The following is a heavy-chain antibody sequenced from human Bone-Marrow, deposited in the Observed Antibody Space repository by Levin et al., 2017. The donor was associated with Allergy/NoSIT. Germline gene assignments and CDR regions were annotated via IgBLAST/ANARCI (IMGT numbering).Heavy chain of an antibody. CDR2: MSYDRSDE. Sequence: PGGSLRLSCAASGFTFGSYGMHWVRQAPGKGLEWVALMSYDRSDEYYADSVKGRFTISRDNSKSTLYLQMDSLRAEDTAVYYCARDQSGYGEFDSWGQGTLVAVSS. CDR1: GFTFGSYG. V-gene: IGHV3-33*01. J-gene: IGHJ4*02. D-gene: IGHD5-12*01. CDR3: ARDQSGYGEFDS.